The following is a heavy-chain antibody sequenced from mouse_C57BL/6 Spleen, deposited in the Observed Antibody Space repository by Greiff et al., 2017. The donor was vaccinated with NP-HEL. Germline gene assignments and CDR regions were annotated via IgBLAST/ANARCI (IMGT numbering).Heavy chain of an antibody. CDR2: ISSGGSYT. J-gene: IGHJ3*01. V-gene: IGHV5-6*01. Sequence: VHVKQSGGDLVKPGGSLKLSCAASGFTFSSYGMSWVRQTPDKRLEWVATISSGGSYTYYPDSVKGRFTISRDNAKNTLYLQMSSLKSEDTAMYYCARQGYDYDGFAYWGQGTLVTVSA. D-gene: IGHD2-4*01. CDR3: ARQGYDYDGFAY. CDR1: GFTFSSYG.